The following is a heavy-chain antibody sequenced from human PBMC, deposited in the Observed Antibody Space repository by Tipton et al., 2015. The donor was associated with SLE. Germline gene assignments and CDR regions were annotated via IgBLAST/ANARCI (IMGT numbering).Heavy chain of an antibody. D-gene: IGHD2-15*01. CDR2: IYTSGST. CDR3: ARDGRGYCDNSGCSEYHWFDP. Sequence: TLSLTCTVSGGSISSGSYYWSWIRQPAGKGLEWIGRIYTSGSTNYNPSLKSRVTISLDTSRTQFSLKLSSVTAADTAVYYCARDGRGYCDNSGCSEYHWFDPWGQGTLVTVSS. V-gene: IGHV4-61*02. J-gene: IGHJ5*02. CDR1: GGSISSGSYY.